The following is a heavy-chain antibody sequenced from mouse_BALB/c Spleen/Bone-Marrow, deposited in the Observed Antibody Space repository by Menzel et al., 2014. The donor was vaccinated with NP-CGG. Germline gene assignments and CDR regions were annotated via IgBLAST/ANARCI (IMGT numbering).Heavy chain of an antibody. V-gene: IGHV5-6-2*01. CDR3: ARHGGNYAMDY. J-gene: IGHJ4*01. Sequence: EVKLVESGGGLVKLGGSLKLSCAASGFTFSSYYMSWVRQTPEKRLELVAAITSNGGSTYYPDTVKGRFTISRDNAKNTLYLQMSSLKSEDTALYYCARHGGNYAMDYWGQGISVTVSS. CDR2: ITSNGGST. CDR1: GFTFSSYY.